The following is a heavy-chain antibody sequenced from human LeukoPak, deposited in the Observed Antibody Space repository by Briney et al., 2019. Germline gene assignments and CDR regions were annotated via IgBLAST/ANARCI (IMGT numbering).Heavy chain of an antibody. CDR1: GGSFSGYY. V-gene: IGHV4-34*01. D-gene: IGHD3-22*01. CDR2: INHSGST. J-gene: IGHJ6*02. CDR3: ARNPYYYDSSGYSTNYYYYGMDV. Sequence: PSETLSLTCAVYGGSFSGYYWSWIRQPPGKGLEWIGEINHSGSTNYNPSLKSRVTMSVDTSKNQFSLKLSSVTAADTAVYYCARNPYYYDSSGYSTNYYYYGMDVWGQGTTVTVSS.